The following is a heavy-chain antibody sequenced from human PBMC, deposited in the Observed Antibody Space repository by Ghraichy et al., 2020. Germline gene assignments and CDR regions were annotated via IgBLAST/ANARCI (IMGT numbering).Heavy chain of an antibody. V-gene: IGHV3-21*01. D-gene: IGHD1-26*01. CDR3: ARAGGSYSDYYYYGMDV. CDR1: GFTFSSYS. J-gene: IGHJ6*02. CDR2: ISSSSSYI. Sequence: GGSLRLSCAASGFTFSSYSMNWVRQAPGKGLEWVSSISSSSSYIYYADSVKGRFTISRDNAKNSLYLQMNSLRAEDTAVYYCARAGGSYSDYYYYGMDVWGQGTTVTVSS.